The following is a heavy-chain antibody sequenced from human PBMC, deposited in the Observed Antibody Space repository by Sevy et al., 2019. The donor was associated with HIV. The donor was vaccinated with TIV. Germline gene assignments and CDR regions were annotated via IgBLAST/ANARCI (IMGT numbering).Heavy chain of an antibody. V-gene: IGHV3-30*02. CDR1: GFTFSHYA. J-gene: IGHJ4*02. D-gene: IGHD6-13*01. CDR2: IHFDGSDK. Sequence: GGSLRLSCAASGFTFSHYALHWVRQAPGKGLDWLAFIHFDGSDKYYADSVKGQFTISRDNSKNTLYLQMNSLRVEDTAVYFCAKNTAAAGVGGFHYWGQGTLVTVSS. CDR3: AKNTAAAGVGGFHY.